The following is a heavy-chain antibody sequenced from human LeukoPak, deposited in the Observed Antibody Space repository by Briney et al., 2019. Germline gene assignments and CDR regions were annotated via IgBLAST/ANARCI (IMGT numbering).Heavy chain of an antibody. V-gene: IGHV3-7*01. CDR3: ARDPGGIASNGAP. CDR2: IKQDGSEK. J-gene: IGHJ5*02. Sequence: GGSLRLSCAASGFTFSSYYMSWVRQAPGKGPEWVASIKQDGSEKYYVDSVKGRFTISRDNAKNSVYLHMTSLRAEDTAVYYCARDPGGIASNGAPWSQGTQVTVSS. D-gene: IGHD6-13*01. CDR1: GFTFSSYY.